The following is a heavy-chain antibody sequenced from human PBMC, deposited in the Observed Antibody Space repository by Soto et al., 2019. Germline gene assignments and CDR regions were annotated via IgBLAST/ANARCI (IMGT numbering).Heavy chain of an antibody. V-gene: IGHV1-69*01. Sequence: QVQLVQSGAEVKKPGSSVKVSCKASGDTFSRYAISWVRQAPGQGLEWMGGIIPIFGTANYAQKYQGRVTINADESTSTAYMALSSLTTEDTAVYYCASDGRGYLSRAAHMDVVSQWTTVTVSS. D-gene: IGHD2-2*01. CDR1: GDTFSRYA. CDR2: IIPIFGTA. J-gene: IGHJ6*02. CDR3: ASDGRGYLSRAAHMDV.